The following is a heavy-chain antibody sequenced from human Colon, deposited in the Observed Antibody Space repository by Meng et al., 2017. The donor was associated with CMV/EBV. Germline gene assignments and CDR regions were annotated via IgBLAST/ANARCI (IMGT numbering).Heavy chain of an antibody. CDR1: GGSFTTNSYF. J-gene: IGHJ4*02. Sequence: QQPLEETGPGLVKPSETLSPTCSVSGGSFTTNSYFWAWIRQPPGKGLEYIGSIYNSGSTYYNASLKSRVTMSVDTSKNQFSLKLSSVTAADTAKYYCARGVLNFFDYWGQGTLVTVSS. CDR2: IYNSGST. V-gene: IGHV4-39*07. D-gene: IGHD3-10*01. CDR3: ARGVLNFFDY.